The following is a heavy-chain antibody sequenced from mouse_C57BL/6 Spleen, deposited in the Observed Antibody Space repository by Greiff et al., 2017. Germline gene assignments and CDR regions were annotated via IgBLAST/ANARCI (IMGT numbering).Heavy chain of an antibody. CDR1: GYAFSSYW. J-gene: IGHJ1*03. Sequence: QVQLQQSGAELVKPGASVKISCKASGYAFSSYWMNWVKQRPGKGLEWIGQIYPGDGDTNYNGKFKGKATLTADKSSSTAYMQLSSLTSEDSAVYFCARDYGSYWYCDVWGTGTTVTVSS. CDR2: IYPGDGDT. V-gene: IGHV1-80*01. CDR3: ARDYGSYWYCDV. D-gene: IGHD1-1*01.